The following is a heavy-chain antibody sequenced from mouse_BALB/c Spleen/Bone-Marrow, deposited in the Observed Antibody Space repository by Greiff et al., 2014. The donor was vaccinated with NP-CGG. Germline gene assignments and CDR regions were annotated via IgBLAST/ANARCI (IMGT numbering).Heavy chain of an antibody. CDR2: INPGSGAT. CDR3: AKGSARGYFDY. J-gene: IGHJ2*01. Sequence: VQLQQSGAELVRPGTSVKVSCKASGYAFTNYLIEWVKQRPGQGLEWIGVINPGSGATNYNENFKGKATLTADKSSSTAYMQPSRLPSDDTAVYFCAKGSARGYFDYWGQGTTLTVSS. CDR1: GYAFTNYL. D-gene: IGHD3-3*01. V-gene: IGHV1-54*01.